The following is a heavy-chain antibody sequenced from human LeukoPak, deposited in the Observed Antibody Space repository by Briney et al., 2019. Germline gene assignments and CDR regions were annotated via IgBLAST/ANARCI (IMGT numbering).Heavy chain of an antibody. CDR3: ARQYSSSSNFDY. Sequence: SETLSLTCTVSGGSISSSSYYWGWIRQPPGKGLEWIANIFYSGSTYYNPSLKGRVTISVDTSKTQFSLKLTSVAAADTAVYYCARQYSSSSNFDYWGQGTLVTVSS. CDR1: GGSISSSSYY. J-gene: IGHJ4*02. V-gene: IGHV4-39*01. D-gene: IGHD6-6*01. CDR2: IFYSGST.